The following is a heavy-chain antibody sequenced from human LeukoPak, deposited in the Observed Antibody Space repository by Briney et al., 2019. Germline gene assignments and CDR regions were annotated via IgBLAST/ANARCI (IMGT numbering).Heavy chain of an antibody. CDR1: GYTFTSYG. V-gene: IGHV1-18*01. D-gene: IGHD4-17*01. J-gene: IGHJ4*02. CDR3: ASASQGYGDPHPFDY. Sequence: ASVKVSCKASGYTFTSYGISWVRQAPGQGLEWMGWISAYNGNINYAQKLQGRVTMTTDTSTSTAYMELRSLRSDDTAVYYCASASQGYGDPHPFDYWGQGTLVTVSS. CDR2: ISAYNGNI.